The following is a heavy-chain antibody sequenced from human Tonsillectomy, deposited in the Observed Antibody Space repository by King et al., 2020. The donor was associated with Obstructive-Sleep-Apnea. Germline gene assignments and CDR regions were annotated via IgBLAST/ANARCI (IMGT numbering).Heavy chain of an antibody. CDR1: GFIFSDYY. V-gene: IGHV3-11*01. CDR3: ASSRHCGGDWGGRGCFDR. CDR2: ISSSGNTI. J-gene: IGHJ2*01. Sequence: QVQLVESGGGLVKPGGSLRLSCAASGFIFSDYYMSWIRQAPGKGLEWISYISSSGNTIYYADSVKGRFTISRDNAKNSLYLQMTSLRAEDTAVYYCASSRHCGGDWGGRGCFDRWGRGTLVTVSS. D-gene: IGHD2-21*02.